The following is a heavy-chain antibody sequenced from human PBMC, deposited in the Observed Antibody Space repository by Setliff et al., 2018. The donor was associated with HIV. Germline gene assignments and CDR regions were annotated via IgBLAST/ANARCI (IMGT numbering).Heavy chain of an antibody. Sequence: SETLSLTCAVYGGSFTGFYWRWIRQPPGKGLEWIGEVNHSGSANYSPSLKSRVTISVDTSKNQFSLRLTSVTAAATTVYYCAVGPKFTGLYFDYWGQGTLVTVSS. V-gene: IGHV4-34*01. CDR2: VNHSGSA. CDR1: GGSFTGFY. D-gene: IGHD1-26*01. J-gene: IGHJ4*02. CDR3: AVGPKFTGLYFDY.